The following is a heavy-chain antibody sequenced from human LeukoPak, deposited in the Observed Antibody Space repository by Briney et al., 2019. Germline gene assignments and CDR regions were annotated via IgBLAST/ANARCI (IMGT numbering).Heavy chain of an antibody. CDR1: GYTFTGYY. Sequence: GASVKVSCKASGYTFTGYYMHWVRQAPGQGLEWMGWINPNSGGTNYAQKFQGRVTMTRDTSISTAYMELSRLRSDDTAVYYCARDLETVVPVGFDPWGQGTLVTVSS. CDR2: INPNSGGT. J-gene: IGHJ5*02. CDR3: ARDLETVVPVGFDP. D-gene: IGHD2-2*01. V-gene: IGHV1-2*02.